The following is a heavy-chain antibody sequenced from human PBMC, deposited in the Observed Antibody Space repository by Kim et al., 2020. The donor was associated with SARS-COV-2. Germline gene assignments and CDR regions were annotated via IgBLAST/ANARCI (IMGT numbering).Heavy chain of an antibody. CDR1: GFTFSSYG. CDR2: TSYDGSNK. V-gene: IGHV3-30*18. CDR3: AKAYGDYGLKPSGIDY. D-gene: IGHD4-17*01. Sequence: GGSLRLSCAASGFTFSSYGMHWVRQAPGKGLEWVAVTSYDGSNKYHADSVKGRFTISRDNSKNMLYLQMNSLRAEDMGVYHCAKAYGDYGLKPSGIDYWGQGTLVTVSS. J-gene: IGHJ4*02.